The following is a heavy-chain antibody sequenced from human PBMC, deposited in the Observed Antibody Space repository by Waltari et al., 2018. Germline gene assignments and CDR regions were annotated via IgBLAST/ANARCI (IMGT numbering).Heavy chain of an antibody. CDR1: GFTFSSDG. CDR2: IWYDGSNK. D-gene: IGHD2-2*01. V-gene: IGHV3-33*01. CDR3: ARGPAAPDY. J-gene: IGHJ4*02. Sequence: QVQLVESGGGVVQPGRSLRLSCAASGFTFSSDGMHWVRQAPGKGVEWVAVIWYDGSNKYYADSVKGRFTISRDNSKNTLYLQMNSLRAEDTAVYYCARGPAAPDYWGQGTLVTVSS.